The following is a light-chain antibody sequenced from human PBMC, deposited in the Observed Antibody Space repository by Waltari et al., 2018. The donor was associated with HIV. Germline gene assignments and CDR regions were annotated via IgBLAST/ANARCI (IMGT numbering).Light chain of an antibody. J-gene: IGLJ2*01. Sequence: SYELTQPPSVSVSPGHTVSITCSGEKLGDKYACWYQQKPGQSPVLVIYQNTKRPSGIPERFSGSNSGNTATLTISGTQAMDEADYYCQAWDSNIAGAVFGGGTKLTVL. CDR1: KLGDKY. CDR2: QNT. V-gene: IGLV3-1*01. CDR3: QAWDSNIAGAV.